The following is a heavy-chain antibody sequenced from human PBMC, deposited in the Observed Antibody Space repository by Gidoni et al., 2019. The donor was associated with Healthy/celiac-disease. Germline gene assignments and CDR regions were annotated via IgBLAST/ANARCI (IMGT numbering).Heavy chain of an antibody. CDR2: IYSGGST. V-gene: IGHV3-66*01. D-gene: IGHD5-12*01. CDR1: GFPVSSNY. J-gene: IGHJ2*01. Sequence: EVQLVESGGGLVQPGGSLSLSCAASGFPVSSNYMSWVRQAPGKGLEWVSVIYSGGSTYYADSVKGRFTISRDNSKNKLYLQMNSLRAGDTAVYYCASSPDGYKPRYFDLWGRGTLVTVSS. CDR3: ASSPDGYKPRYFDL.